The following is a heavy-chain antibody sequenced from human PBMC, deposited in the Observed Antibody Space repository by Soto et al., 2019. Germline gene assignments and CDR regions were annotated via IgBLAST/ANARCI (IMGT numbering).Heavy chain of an antibody. Sequence: QMQLTESGGGVVQPGRTLRLSCAVSGFTFSTYGMHWVRQAPGKGLEWGAVISKDGRNTSYADAVKGRFTISRDDSMNTLSLQLHSVRSEDTCVYFCAKDIDGSGSAQLYYYDVMDVWGEGTTVIVSS. CDR1: GFTFSTYG. CDR3: AKDIDGSGSAQLYYYDVMDV. J-gene: IGHJ6*04. CDR2: ISKDGRNT. V-gene: IGHV3-30*18. D-gene: IGHD3-22*01.